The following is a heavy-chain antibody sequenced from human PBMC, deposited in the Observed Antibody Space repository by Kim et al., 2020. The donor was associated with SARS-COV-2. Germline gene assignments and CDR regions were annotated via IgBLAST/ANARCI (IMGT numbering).Heavy chain of an antibody. J-gene: IGHJ3*02. V-gene: IGHV4-59*13. CDR3: ARVTCSSTSCSKRGAFDI. D-gene: IGHD2-2*01. CDR2: IYPSGNT. CDR1: GGSISSFY. Sequence: SETLSLTCTVSGGSISSFYWNWIRQPPGKGLEYIGYIYPSGNTNYNASLKSRVTMSVDTSKYQFSLTLSSVTAADTAVYYCARVTCSSTSCSKRGAFDIGGQGTMVTVSS.